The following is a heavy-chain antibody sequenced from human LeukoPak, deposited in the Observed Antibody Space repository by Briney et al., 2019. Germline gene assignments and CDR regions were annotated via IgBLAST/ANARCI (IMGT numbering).Heavy chain of an antibody. CDR1: GFTFDDYA. CDR2: IGGDGGST. D-gene: IGHD3-22*01. V-gene: IGHV3-43*02. CDR3: AKDSAYYDSSGYTSFQYYFDY. Sequence: GGSLRLSCAASGFTFDDYAMHWVRQAPGKGLEWVSLIGGDGGSTYYADSVKGRFTISRDNSKNSLYLQMNSLRTEDTALYYCAKDSAYYDSSGYTSFQYYFDYWGQGTLVTVSS. J-gene: IGHJ4*02.